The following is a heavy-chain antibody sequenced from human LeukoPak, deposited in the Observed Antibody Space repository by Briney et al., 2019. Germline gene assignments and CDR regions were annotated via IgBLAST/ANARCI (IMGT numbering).Heavy chain of an antibody. Sequence: SETLSLTCTVSGGSISSYYWSWIQQPPGKGLEWIGYIYYSGSTNYNSSLKSRVTISVDTSKNQFSLKLSSVTAADTAVYYCARRPLDFTKGAFDIWGQGTMVTVSS. CDR1: GGSISSYY. D-gene: IGHD3-3*01. J-gene: IGHJ3*02. CDR3: ARRPLDFTKGAFDI. CDR2: IYYSGST. V-gene: IGHV4-59*01.